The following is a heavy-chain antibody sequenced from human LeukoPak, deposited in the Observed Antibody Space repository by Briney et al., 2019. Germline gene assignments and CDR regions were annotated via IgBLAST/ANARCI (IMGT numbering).Heavy chain of an antibody. CDR2: ISSSGSTI. CDR1: GFTFSSYE. CDR3: ARARYYGSGSPFDY. Sequence: GGSLRLSCAASGFTFSSYEMNWVRQAPGKGLEWVSYISSSGSTIYYADSVKGRFTISRDNAKNSLYLQMNSLRAEDTAVYYCARARYYGSGSPFDYWGQGTLVTVSS. D-gene: IGHD3-10*01. J-gene: IGHJ4*02. V-gene: IGHV3-48*03.